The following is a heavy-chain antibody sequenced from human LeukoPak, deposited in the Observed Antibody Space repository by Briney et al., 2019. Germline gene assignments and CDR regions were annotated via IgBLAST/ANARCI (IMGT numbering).Heavy chain of an antibody. CDR1: GFTFSSYA. V-gene: IGHV3-30-3*01. D-gene: IGHD6-13*01. CDR3: ASRDQAAAGTDY. Sequence: GGSLRLSGAASGFTFSSYAIHGFGQAPGKGLEWVAVISYDGSNKYYADSVKGRFTISRDNSKNTLYLQMNSLRAEDTAVYYCASRDQAAAGTDYWGQGTLVTVSS. J-gene: IGHJ4*02. CDR2: ISYDGSNK.